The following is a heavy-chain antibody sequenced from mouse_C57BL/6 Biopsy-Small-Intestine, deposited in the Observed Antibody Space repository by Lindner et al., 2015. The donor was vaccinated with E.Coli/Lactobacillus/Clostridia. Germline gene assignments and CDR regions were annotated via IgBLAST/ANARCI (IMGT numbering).Heavy chain of an antibody. CDR3: ARAPYGNYWFAY. D-gene: IGHD2-1*01. Sequence: VQLQESGAELVRPGTSVKVSCKASGYAFTNYLIVWVKQRPGQGLEWIGVINPGSGGTNYNEKFRGKATLTADKSSSTAYMQLSSLTSEDSAVYFCARAPYGNYWFAYWGQGTLVTVSA. J-gene: IGHJ3*01. CDR2: INPGSGGT. CDR1: GYAFTNYL. V-gene: IGHV1-54*01.